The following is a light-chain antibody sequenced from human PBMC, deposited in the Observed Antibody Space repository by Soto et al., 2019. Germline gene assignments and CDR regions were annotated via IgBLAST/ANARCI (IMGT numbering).Light chain of an antibody. CDR1: QSISSY. CDR2: DAS. V-gene: IGKV3-20*01. CDR3: QQYGSSPTWT. Sequence: DIVLTQSPATLSLSPGERATLSRRASQSISSYLAWYQQSPGQAPRLLIYDASNRATGIPDRFSGSGSGTDFTLTISRLEPEDFAVYYCQQYGSSPTWTFGQGTKVDI. J-gene: IGKJ1*01.